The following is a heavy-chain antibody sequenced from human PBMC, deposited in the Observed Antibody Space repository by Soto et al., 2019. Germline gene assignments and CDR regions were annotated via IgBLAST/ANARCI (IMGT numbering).Heavy chain of an antibody. CDR1: GYTFTNYW. CDR2: IYPSDSET. V-gene: IGHV5-51*01. J-gene: IGHJ6*02. CDR3: ARHSLIVTPLYVIDV. Sequence: PGESLKISCKGSGYTFTNYWIGWVRQLPGAGLEWVGIIYPSDSETRYSPSFQGHVTISADKSISTAYLQWSSLKASDSAMYYCARHSLIVTPLYVIDVWGQGTTVTVSS. D-gene: IGHD1-26*01.